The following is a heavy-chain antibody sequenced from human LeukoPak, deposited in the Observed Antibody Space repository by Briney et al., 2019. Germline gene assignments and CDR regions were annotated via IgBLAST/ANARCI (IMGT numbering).Heavy chain of an antibody. CDR2: IYYSGST. J-gene: IGHJ1*01. Sequence: SETLSLTCTVSGGSISSYYWSWIRQPPGKGLEWIGYIYYSGSTNYNPALKSRVSISVDTSKNKFSLKLSSVTAADTAVYYCARVEYYYDSSGYYFLYFQHWGQGTLVTVSS. CDR1: GGSISSYY. V-gene: IGHV4-59*01. D-gene: IGHD3-22*01. CDR3: ARVEYYYDSSGYYFLYFQH.